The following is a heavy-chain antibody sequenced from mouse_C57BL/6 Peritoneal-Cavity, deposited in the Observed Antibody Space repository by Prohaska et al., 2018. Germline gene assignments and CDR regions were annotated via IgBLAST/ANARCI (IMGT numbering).Heavy chain of an antibody. V-gene: IGHV11-2*01. J-gene: IGHJ1*03. Sequence: EVQLLETGGGLVQPGGSRGLSCEGSGVTFSGFWMSWVRQTPGKTLDWRGDINSEXSEKNYXXTIKDRRTICREKEKSTLYMQMSNVRSEDTATYFCMRYGNYWYFDVWGTGTTVTVSS. CDR1: GVTFSGFW. CDR3: MRYGNYWYFDV. D-gene: IGHD2-1*01. CDR2: INSEXSEK.